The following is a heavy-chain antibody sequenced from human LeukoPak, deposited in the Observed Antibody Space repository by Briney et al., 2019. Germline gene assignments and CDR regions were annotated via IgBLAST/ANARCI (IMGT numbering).Heavy chain of an antibody. D-gene: IGHD1-7*01. CDR1: GVALSDYF. Sequence: SGTLSLTCRVSGVALSDYFWSWIRQPAGRDLEWIGRISTTGSTYFNPSLQSRVRMSVDSSKTHFSLRLSSVTAADTAVYYCARSPSTIGWNWGYYFDFWGQGHLVTVSS. CDR3: ARSPSTIGWNWGYYFDF. J-gene: IGHJ4*02. CDR2: ISTTGST. V-gene: IGHV4-4*07.